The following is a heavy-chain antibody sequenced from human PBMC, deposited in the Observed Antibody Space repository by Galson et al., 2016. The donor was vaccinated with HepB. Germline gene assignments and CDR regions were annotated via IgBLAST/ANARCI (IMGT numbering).Heavy chain of an antibody. CDR1: GFTFSAYA. Sequence: SLRLSCAASGFTFSAYAMHWVRQAPGKGLEWVSAVSGDGGFTYYADSVKGRFTISRDNFKNTLHLQMNSLRAEDTAVYYCAKDRNYINGVCQFDYWGQGSLVTVSS. J-gene: IGHJ4*02. CDR2: VSGDGGFT. CDR3: AKDRNYINGVCQFDY. D-gene: IGHD2-8*01. V-gene: IGHV3-23*01.